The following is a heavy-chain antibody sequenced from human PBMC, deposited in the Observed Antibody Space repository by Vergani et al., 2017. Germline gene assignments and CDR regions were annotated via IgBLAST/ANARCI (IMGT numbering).Heavy chain of an antibody. CDR2: INPSGGST. D-gene: IGHD4/OR15-4a*01. Sequence: QVLLVQPGAEVKKPGASVRVSCKTPEYTFTNYYIHWVRQAPGQGLEWMGLINPSGGSTTYAQQFQGILTMTRDTTTSPVYMVLSNMRSEDTAVYYCARPRGDILTPDPRRLDYWGQGTLVTVS. CDR3: ARPRGDILTPDPRRLDY. J-gene: IGHJ4*02. V-gene: IGHV1-46*03. CDR1: EYTFTNYY.